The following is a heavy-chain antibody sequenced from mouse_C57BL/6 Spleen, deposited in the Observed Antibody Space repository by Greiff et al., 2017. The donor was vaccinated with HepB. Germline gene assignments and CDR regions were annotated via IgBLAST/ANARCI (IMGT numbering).Heavy chain of an antibody. Sequence: DVHLVESGGGLVKPGGSLKLSCAASGFTFSSYAMSWVRQTPEKRLEWVATISDGGSYTYYPDNVKGRFTISRDNAKNNLYLQMSHLKSEDTAMYYCARDGDYYGSSWAYWGQGTLVTVSA. J-gene: IGHJ3*01. CDR2: ISDGGSYT. V-gene: IGHV5-4*01. CDR3: ARDGDYYGSSWAY. CDR1: GFTFSSYA. D-gene: IGHD1-1*01.